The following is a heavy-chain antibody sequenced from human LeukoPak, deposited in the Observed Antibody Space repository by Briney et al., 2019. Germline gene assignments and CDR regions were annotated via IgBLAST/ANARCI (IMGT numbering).Heavy chain of an antibody. D-gene: IGHD5-12*01. CDR2: ISAYNGNT. J-gene: IGHJ3*02. V-gene: IGHV1-18*01. CDR1: GYTFTSYG. CDR3: ARDLRVGTAPGIGFDI. Sequence: ASVKVSCKASGYTFTSYGISWVRQAPGQGLEWMGWISAYNGNTNYAQKLQGGVTMTTDTSTSTAYMELRSLRSDDTAVYYCARDLRVGTAPGIGFDIWGQGTMVTVSS.